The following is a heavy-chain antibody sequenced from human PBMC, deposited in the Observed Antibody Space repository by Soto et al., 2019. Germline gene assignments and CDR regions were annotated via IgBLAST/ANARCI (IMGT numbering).Heavy chain of an antibody. CDR1: GGTFSSYA. CDR2: IIPIFGTA. Sequence: QVQLVQSGAEVKKPGSSVKVSCKASGGTFSSYAISWVRQAPGQGLEWMGGIIPIFGTANYAQKFQGRVTITADESTSTGYMELSSLRSEDTAVYYCARDRPGIAVAGTIGTYYYYGMDVWGQGTTVTVSS. CDR3: ARDRPGIAVAGTIGTYYYYGMDV. D-gene: IGHD6-19*01. J-gene: IGHJ6*02. V-gene: IGHV1-69*01.